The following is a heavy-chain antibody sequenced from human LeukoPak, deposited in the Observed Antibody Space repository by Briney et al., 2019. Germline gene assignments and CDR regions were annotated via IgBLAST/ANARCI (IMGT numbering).Heavy chain of an antibody. J-gene: IGHJ4*02. CDR3: AKHATVTTNHFDY. CDR2: ISGSGGST. Sequence: PGGSLRLTCAASGFTFSSYAMSWVRQAPGKGLEWVSAISGSGGSTYYADSVKGRFTISRDNSKNTLHLQMNSLRAEDTAVYYCAKHATVTTNHFDYWGQGTLVTVSS. V-gene: IGHV3-23*01. CDR1: GFTFSSYA. D-gene: IGHD4-17*01.